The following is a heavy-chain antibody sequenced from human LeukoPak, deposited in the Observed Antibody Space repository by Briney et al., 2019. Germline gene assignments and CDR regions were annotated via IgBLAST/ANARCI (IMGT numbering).Heavy chain of an antibody. CDR1: GFTVSSNY. D-gene: IGHD1-26*01. CDR2: IYSGGST. Sequence: GGSLRLSCAASGFTVSSNYMSWVRQAPGKGLEWVSVIYSGGSTYYADSVKGRFTISRDNPKSTLYLQMNSLRAEDTAVYYCAGSGSYGQYYFDYWGQGTLVTVSS. CDR3: AGSGSYGQYYFDY. J-gene: IGHJ4*02. V-gene: IGHV3-53*01.